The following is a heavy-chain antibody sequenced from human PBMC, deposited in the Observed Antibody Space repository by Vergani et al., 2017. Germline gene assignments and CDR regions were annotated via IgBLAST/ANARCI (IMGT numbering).Heavy chain of an antibody. Sequence: EVQLVESGGGLVKPGGSLRLSCVASGFTFGSYSMNWVRQAPGKGLEWVSFISSSSSYRYYADSVKGRFTISRDNGEYSLLLQMNSLRPEDTAVYYCASGVPGYQLATQYFQYWGQGTLVTVSS. J-gene: IGHJ1*01. CDR1: GFTFGSYS. V-gene: IGHV3-21*01. CDR2: ISSSSSYR. D-gene: IGHD2-2*01. CDR3: ASGVPGYQLATQYFQY.